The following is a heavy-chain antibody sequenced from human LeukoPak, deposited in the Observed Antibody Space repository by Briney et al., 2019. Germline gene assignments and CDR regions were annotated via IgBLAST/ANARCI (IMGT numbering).Heavy chain of an antibody. Sequence: GASVKVSCKASGYTFTGYYMHWVRQAPGQGLEWIGWVNPNSGGTNYAQKFRGRVTMTRDTSTSTVYMELSSLRSEDTAVYYCARGHYDILTGYSGPMNVWGKGTTVTISS. CDR1: GYTFTGYY. D-gene: IGHD3-9*01. V-gene: IGHV1-2*02. CDR2: VNPNSGGT. CDR3: ARGHYDILTGYSGPMNV. J-gene: IGHJ6*03.